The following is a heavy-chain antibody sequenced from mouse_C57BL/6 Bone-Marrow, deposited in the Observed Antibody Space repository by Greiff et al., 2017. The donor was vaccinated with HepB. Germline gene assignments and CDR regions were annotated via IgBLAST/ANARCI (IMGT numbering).Heavy chain of an antibody. CDR1: GYTFTSYW. J-gene: IGHJ3*01. D-gene: IGHD2-4*01. V-gene: IGHV1-50*01. CDR2: IDPSDSYT. CDR3: ARDYGWFDY. Sequence: QVQLKESGAELARPGASVKLSCKASGYTFTSYWMQWVKQRPGQGLEWIGEIDPSDSYTNYNQKFKGKATLTVDTSSSTAYMQLSSLTSEDSAVYYCARDYGWFDYWGQGTLVTVSA.